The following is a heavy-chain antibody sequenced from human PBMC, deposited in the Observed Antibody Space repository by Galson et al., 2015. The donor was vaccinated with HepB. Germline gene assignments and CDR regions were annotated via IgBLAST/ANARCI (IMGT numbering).Heavy chain of an antibody. J-gene: IGHJ6*03. D-gene: IGHD3-3*01. CDR1: GGTFSSYA. CDR2: IIPILGIA. Sequence: SVKVSCKASGGTFSSYAISWVRQAPGQGLEWMGRIIPILGIANYAQKFQGRVTITADKSTSTAYMELSSLRSEDTAVYYCADFPSRSDYYMDVWGKGTTVTVSS. CDR3: ADFPSRSDYYMDV. V-gene: IGHV1-69*04.